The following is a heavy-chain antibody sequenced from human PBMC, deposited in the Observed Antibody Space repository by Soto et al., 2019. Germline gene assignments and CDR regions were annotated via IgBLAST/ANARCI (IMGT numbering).Heavy chain of an antibody. V-gene: IGHV4-39*01. CDR1: GDSITSRNYY. D-gene: IGHD2-8*01. J-gene: IGHJ2*01. CDR2: IYHAGST. CDR3: ARLYAGFWYFDV. Sequence: QLQLQESGPGLVKPSETLSLTCAVSGDSITSRNYYWGWIRRPAGKGLEWIGNIYHAGSTYYNPTLKSRLTTSVDTSRTQFSMKLSTVTATDTGVYYCARLYAGFWYFDVWGRGTLVTVSS.